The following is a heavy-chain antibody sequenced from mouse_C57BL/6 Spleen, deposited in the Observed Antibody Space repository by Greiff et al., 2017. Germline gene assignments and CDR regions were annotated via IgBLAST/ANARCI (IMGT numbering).Heavy chain of an antibody. D-gene: IGHD1-1*01. J-gene: IGHJ2*01. CDR2: IDPSDSYT. CDR3: ARAYGSSSYFDY. CDR1: GYTFTSYW. V-gene: IGHV1-69*01. Sequence: QVQLKQPGAELVMPGASVKLSCKASGYTFTSYWMHWVKQRPGQGLEWIGEIDPSDSYTNYNQKFKGKSTLTVDKSSSTAYMQLSSLTSEDSAVYYCARAYGSSSYFDYWGQGTTLTVSS.